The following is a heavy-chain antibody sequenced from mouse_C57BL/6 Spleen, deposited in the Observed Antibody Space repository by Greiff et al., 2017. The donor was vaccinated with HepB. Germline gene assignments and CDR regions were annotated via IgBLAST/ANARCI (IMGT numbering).Heavy chain of an antibody. CDR2: IHPNSGST. J-gene: IGHJ2*01. D-gene: IGHD2-4*01. CDR1: GYTFTSYW. CDR3: ASTMITTDYFDY. Sequence: QVQLQQPGAELLKPGASVKLSCKASGYTFTSYWMHWVKQRPGQGLEWIGMIHPNSGSTNYNEKFKSKATLTVDKSSSTAYMQLSSLTSEDSAVYYCASTMITTDYFDYWGQGTTLTVSS. V-gene: IGHV1-64*01.